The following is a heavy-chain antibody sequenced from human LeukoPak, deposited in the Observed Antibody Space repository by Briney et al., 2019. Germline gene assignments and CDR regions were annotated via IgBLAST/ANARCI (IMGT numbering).Heavy chain of an antibody. CDR2: IYSGGST. D-gene: IGHD4/OR15-4a*01. J-gene: IGHJ4*02. V-gene: IGHV3-53*01. CDR1: GFTVGNNY. Sequence: GGSLRLSCAASGFTVGNNYMAWVRQVPGKGLERVSFIYSGGSTYYADSVKGRFTISRDNSKNTLYLQMNSLRAEDTAVYYCARRAGAYSHPYDYWGQGTLVTVSS. CDR3: ARRAGAYSHPYDY.